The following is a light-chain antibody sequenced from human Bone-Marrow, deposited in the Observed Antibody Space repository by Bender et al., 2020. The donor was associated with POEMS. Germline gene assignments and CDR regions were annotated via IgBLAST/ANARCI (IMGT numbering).Light chain of an antibody. V-gene: IGLV2-8*01. Sequence: QSALTQPPSASGSPGQSVAISCTGTSSDVGGYDYVSWYQQYPGKAPKLMIYEVSKRPSGVPDRFSGSKSGNTASLTVSGLQAEDEADYYCSSYADSSTPVVFGGGTKLTVL. CDR2: EVS. CDR3: SSYADSSTPVV. J-gene: IGLJ2*01. CDR1: SSDVGGYDY.